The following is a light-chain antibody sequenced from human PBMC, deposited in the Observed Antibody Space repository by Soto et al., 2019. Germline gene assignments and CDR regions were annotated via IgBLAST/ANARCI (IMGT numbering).Light chain of an antibody. J-gene: IGLJ1*01. V-gene: IGLV2-14*03. CDR2: DVT. CDR3: NSYTSSSTYV. Sequence: QSVLTQPASVSGSPGQSITISCTGTSSDVGGFNYVSWYQQHPGKAPKLMIYDVTNRPSGVSYRFSGSKSGNTASLTISGLQAEDEADYYCNSYTSSSTYVFGTGTQLTV. CDR1: SSDVGGFNY.